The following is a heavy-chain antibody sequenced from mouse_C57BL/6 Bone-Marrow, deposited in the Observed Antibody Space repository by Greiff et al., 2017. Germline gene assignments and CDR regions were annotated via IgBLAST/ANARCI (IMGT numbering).Heavy chain of an antibody. D-gene: IGHD1-1*01. CDR1: GYAFSSYW. J-gene: IGHJ1*03. Sequence: QVQLQQSGAELVKPGASVKISCKASGYAFSSYWMNWVKQRPGKGLEWIGQIYPGDGDTNYNGKFQGKATLTADKSSSTAYMQLSSLTSEDSAVYFGARDYYGSSYYGDFDVWGTGTTVTVAS. CDR2: IYPGDGDT. V-gene: IGHV1-80*01. CDR3: ARDYYGSSYYGDFDV.